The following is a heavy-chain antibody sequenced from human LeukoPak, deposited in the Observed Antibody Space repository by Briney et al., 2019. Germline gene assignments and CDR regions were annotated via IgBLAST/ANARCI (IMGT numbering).Heavy chain of an antibody. J-gene: IGHJ6*02. Sequence: PGGSLRLSCAASGFTFSSYAMSWVRQAPGKGLEWVSAISGSGGSTYYADSVKGRFTISRDNSKNTLYLQMNSLRAEDTAVYYCAKDGGIVGATSSWYYYYGMDVWGQGTTVTVSS. CDR1: GFTFSSYA. CDR2: ISGSGGST. CDR3: AKDGGIVGATSSWYYYYGMDV. V-gene: IGHV3-23*01. D-gene: IGHD1-26*01.